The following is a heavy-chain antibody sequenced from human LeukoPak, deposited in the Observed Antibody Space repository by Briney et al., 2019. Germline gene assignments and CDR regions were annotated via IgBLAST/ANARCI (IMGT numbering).Heavy chain of an antibody. Sequence: PSETLSLTCAVYGGTFSGYYWSWIRQSPGKGLEWMGEINHSGSTNYNPSLKSRVTISVDTSKNQFSLKLSSVTAADTAVYYCAREFGRFARLYYCDYWGQGTLVSVSS. V-gene: IGHV4-34*01. D-gene: IGHD3-16*01. J-gene: IGHJ4*02. CDR1: GGTFSGYY. CDR3: AREFGRFARLYYCDY. CDR2: INHSGST.